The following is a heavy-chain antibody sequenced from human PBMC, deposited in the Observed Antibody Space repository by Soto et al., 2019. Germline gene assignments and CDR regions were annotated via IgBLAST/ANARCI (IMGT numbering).Heavy chain of an antibody. CDR3: ARGYSSSWSDEFYYYYYGMDV. V-gene: IGHV3-30-3*01. CDR1: GFTFSSYA. J-gene: IGHJ6*02. CDR2: ISYDGSNK. D-gene: IGHD6-13*01. Sequence: PGGSVRLSCAASGFTFSSYAMHWVRQAPGKGLEWVAVISYDGSNKYYADSVKGRFTISRDNSKNTLYLQMNSLRAEDTAVYYCARGYSSSWSDEFYYYYYGMDVWGQGTTVTVSS.